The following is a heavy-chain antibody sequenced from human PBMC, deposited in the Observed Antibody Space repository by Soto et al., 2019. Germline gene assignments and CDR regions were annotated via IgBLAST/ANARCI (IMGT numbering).Heavy chain of an antibody. D-gene: IGHD5-18*01. CDR3: AKDLEHRNVDTAMVMDEVGMDV. V-gene: IGHV3-23*01. Sequence: GGSLRLSCAASGFTFSSYAMSWVRQAPGKGLEWVSAISGSGGSTYYADSVKGRFTISRDNSKNTLYLQMNSLRAEDTAVYYCAKDLEHRNVDTAMVMDEVGMDVWGQGTTVTVSS. J-gene: IGHJ6*02. CDR2: ISGSGGST. CDR1: GFTFSSYA.